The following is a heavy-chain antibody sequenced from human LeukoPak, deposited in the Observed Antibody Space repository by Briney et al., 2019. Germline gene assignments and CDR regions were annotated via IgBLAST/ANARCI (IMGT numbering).Heavy chain of an antibody. V-gene: IGHV4-4*02. D-gene: IGHD3-10*01. J-gene: IGHJ6*03. CDR3: ARGAQVVRGVMAPSYYYYMDV. CDR2: IYHSGST. Sequence: PSGTLSLTCAVSGGSISSSNWWSWVRQPPGKGLEWIGEIYHSGSTNYNPSLKSRVTISVDKSKNQFSLKLSSVTAADTAVYYCARGAQVVRGVMAPSYYYYMDVWGKGTTVTISS. CDR1: GGSISSSNW.